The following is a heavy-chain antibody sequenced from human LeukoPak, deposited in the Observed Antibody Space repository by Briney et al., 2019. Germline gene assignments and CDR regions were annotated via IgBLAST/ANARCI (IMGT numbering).Heavy chain of an antibody. CDR2: INHSGST. CDR3: ASGGYYSGGSCYSPPAY. Sequence: SETLSLTCAVYGGSFSGYYWSWIRQPPGKGLEWIGEINHSGSTNYNPSLKSRVTISVDTSKNQFSLKLSSVTAADTAVYYCASGGYYSGGSCYSPPAYWGQGTLVTVSS. J-gene: IGHJ4*02. D-gene: IGHD2-15*01. CDR1: GGSFSGYY. V-gene: IGHV4-34*01.